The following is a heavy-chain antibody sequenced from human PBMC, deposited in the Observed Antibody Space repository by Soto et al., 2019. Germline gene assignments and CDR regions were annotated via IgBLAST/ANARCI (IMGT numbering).Heavy chain of an antibody. Sequence: QVQLVQSGAEVKKPGSSVKVSCKASGGTFSSYAISWVRQAPGQGLEWMGGIIPIFGTANYAQKFQGRVTITADESTSTAYMELSSLRSEDTAVYYCVGSACSNYYDSSANQRSFDYWGQGTLVTVSS. CDR2: IIPIFGTA. D-gene: IGHD3-22*01. CDR3: VGSACSNYYDSSANQRSFDY. J-gene: IGHJ4*02. CDR1: GGTFSSYA. V-gene: IGHV1-69*01.